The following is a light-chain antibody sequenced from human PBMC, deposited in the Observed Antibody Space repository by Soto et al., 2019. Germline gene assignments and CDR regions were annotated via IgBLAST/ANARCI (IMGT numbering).Light chain of an antibody. CDR2: KFS. CDR1: PSLVYSYGPTS. CDR3: MQGTHWPRR. Sequence: DVVMTHSPLSLAVTLGQPASIFCRSSPSLVYSYGPTSLNWCQHRPGQSSRRIIYKFSNRDSGVPDRFSGSGSGTDFRLNISSVEAEDVGVYWCMQGTHWPRRFGQGTNVDI. V-gene: IGKV2-30*01. J-gene: IGKJ1*01.